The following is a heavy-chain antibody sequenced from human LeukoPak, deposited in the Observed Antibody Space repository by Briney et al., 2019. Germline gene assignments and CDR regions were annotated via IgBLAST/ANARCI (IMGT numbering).Heavy chain of an antibody. CDR1: GYTFTSYG. J-gene: IGHJ4*02. CDR2: ISAYNGNT. Sequence: GASVKVSCKASGYTFTSYGISWVRQAPGQGLEWMGWISAYNGNTNYAQKLQGRVSMTTDTSTTTAYLELRSLRSDDTAVYYCARDDAKTDYDYVWGSSSGTSGHFDYWGQGTLVTVSS. D-gene: IGHD3-16*01. CDR3: ARDDAKTDYDYVWGSSSGTSGHFDY. V-gene: IGHV1-18*01.